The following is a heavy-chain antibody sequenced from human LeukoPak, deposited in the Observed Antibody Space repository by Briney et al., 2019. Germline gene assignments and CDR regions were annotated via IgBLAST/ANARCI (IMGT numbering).Heavy chain of an antibody. D-gene: IGHD7-27*01. V-gene: IGHV1-2*02. Sequence: ASVKVSCKASGYTFTGYYMRWVRQAPGHGLEWMGWIKPDNGDTNYVQKFQGRVTMTRDTSITTAYMELSLRSDDTAVYYCPRLDQDWGIFDYWGQGTVVTVSS. CDR1: GYTFTGYY. CDR3: PRLDQDWGIFDY. CDR2: IKPDNGDT. J-gene: IGHJ4*02.